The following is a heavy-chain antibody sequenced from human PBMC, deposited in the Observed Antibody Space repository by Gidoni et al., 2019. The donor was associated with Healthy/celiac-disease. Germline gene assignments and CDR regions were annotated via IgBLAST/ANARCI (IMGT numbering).Heavy chain of an antibody. CDR1: GFTFSLSA. J-gene: IGHJ3*02. CDR3: AKGGPYCSGGNCYLDAFDI. Sequence: EVQLFVSGGGLVQPGGSLSLPCSASGFTFSLSAISWVRQAPGKGLEWVSAISSSGGSTYYADAVKGRVTISRDNSKNTLYLQMNSLRAEDTAVDSCAKGGPYCSGGNCYLDAFDIWGQGTMVTVSS. CDR2: ISSSGGST. D-gene: IGHD2-15*01. V-gene: IGHV3-23*01.